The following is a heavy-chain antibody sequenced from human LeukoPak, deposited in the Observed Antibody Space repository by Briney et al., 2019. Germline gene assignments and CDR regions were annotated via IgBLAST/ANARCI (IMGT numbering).Heavy chain of an antibody. V-gene: IGHV4-34*01. CDR3: ARRSSSGWPRAPNWFDP. CDR2: INHTGST. Sequence: SETLSLTCAVYGGSFSDYNWSWIRQSPGKGLEWIGEINHTGSTNCNPSLKSRVTISVDTSKNQFSLKLSSVTAADTAVYYCARRSSSGWPRAPNWFDPWGQGTLVTVSS. D-gene: IGHD6-19*01. CDR1: GGSFSDYN. J-gene: IGHJ5*02.